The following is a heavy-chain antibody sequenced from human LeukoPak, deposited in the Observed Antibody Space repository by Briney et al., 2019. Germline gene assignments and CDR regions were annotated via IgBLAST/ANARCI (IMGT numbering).Heavy chain of an antibody. J-gene: IGHJ4*02. CDR3: ARREGPYYDSRGHDY. D-gene: IGHD3-22*01. CDR2: ISAYNGNT. Sequence: ASVKVSCKASGYTFTSYGISWVRQAPGQGLEWMGWISAYNGNTNYAQKLQGRVTMTTDTSTSTAYMELRSLRSDDTAVYYCARREGPYYDSRGHDYWGQGTLVTVSS. V-gene: IGHV1-18*01. CDR1: GYTFTSYG.